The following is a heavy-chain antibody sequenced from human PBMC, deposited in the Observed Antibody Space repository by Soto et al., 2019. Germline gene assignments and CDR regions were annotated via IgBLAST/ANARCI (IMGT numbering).Heavy chain of an antibody. CDR3: ASLTKPLTYSRSPGDWYFDL. V-gene: IGHV3-21*01. D-gene: IGHD6-6*01. J-gene: IGHJ2*01. CDR1: GFTFSSYS. Sequence: EVQLVESGGGLVKPGGSLRLSCAASGFTFSSYSMNWVRQAPGKGLEWVSSISSSSSYIYYADSVKGRFTISRDNAKNSLYLQMNSLRAEDTAVYYWASLTKPLTYSRSPGDWYFDLWGRGTLVTVSS. CDR2: ISSSSSYI.